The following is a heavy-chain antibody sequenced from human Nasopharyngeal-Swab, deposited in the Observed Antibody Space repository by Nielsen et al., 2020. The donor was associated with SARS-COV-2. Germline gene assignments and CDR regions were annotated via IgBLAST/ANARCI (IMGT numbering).Heavy chain of an antibody. Sequence: GESLKISCAASGITFSSYSMNWVRQAPGKGPEWVSYISSSRTTIHYADSVKGRFTISRDNAKNSLYLQMNSLRAEDTAVYYCARVARRYSGYETLGSFDYWGQGTLVTVSS. V-gene: IGHV3-48*01. CDR2: ISSSRTTI. D-gene: IGHD5-12*01. CDR3: ARVARRYSGYETLGSFDY. CDR1: GITFSSYS. J-gene: IGHJ4*02.